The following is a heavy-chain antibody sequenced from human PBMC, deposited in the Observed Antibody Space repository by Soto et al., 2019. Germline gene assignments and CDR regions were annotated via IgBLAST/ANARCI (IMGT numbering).Heavy chain of an antibody. CDR2: ISWNSGSI. J-gene: IGHJ6*03. D-gene: IGHD2-8*01. CDR3: AKGRDYCTNGVCIQTFPKGYYYYYMDV. V-gene: IGHV3-9*01. CDR1: GFTFDDYA. Sequence: GGSLRLSCAASGFTFDDYAMHWVRQAPGKGLEWVSGISWNSGSIGYADSVKGRFTISRDNAKNSLYLQMNSLRAEDTALYYCAKGRDYCTNGVCIQTFPKGYYYYYMDVWGKGTTVTVSS.